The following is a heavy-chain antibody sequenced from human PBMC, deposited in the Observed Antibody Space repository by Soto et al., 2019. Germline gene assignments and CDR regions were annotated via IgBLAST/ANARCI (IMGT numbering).Heavy chain of an antibody. CDR2: ISWDGGST. CDR3: AKAQTPDGDLAQTLDY. V-gene: IGHV3-43*01. D-gene: IGHD4-17*01. Sequence: GGSLRLSCAASGFTFDDYTMHWVRQAPGKGLEWVSLISWDGGSTYYADSVKGRFTISRDNSKNSLYLQMNSLRTEDTALYYCAKAQTPDGDLAQTLDYWGQGTLVTVSS. J-gene: IGHJ4*02. CDR1: GFTFDDYT.